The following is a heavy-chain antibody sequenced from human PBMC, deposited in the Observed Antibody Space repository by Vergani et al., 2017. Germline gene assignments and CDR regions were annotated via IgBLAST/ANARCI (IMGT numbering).Heavy chain of an antibody. Sequence: EVQLLESGGGLVQPGGSLRLSCAASGFTFSSYAMSWVRQAPGKGLEWVSAISGSGGSTYYADSVKGRFTISSDNSKNTLYLQMNSLRAEDTAVYYCAKNRNPDYYGSGSYYNSALDYWGQGTLVTVSS. CDR3: AKNRNPDYYGSGSYYNSALDY. CDR1: GFTFSSYA. D-gene: IGHD3-10*01. CDR2: ISGSGGST. J-gene: IGHJ4*02. V-gene: IGHV3-23*01.